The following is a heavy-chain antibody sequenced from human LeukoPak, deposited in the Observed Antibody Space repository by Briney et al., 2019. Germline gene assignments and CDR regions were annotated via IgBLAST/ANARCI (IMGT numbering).Heavy chain of an antibody. CDR3: ASQNPDYYDSRAFDY. V-gene: IGHV3-66*04. J-gene: IGHJ4*02. D-gene: IGHD3-22*01. CDR1: GFTVSSNY. CDR2: IYSGGST. Sequence: GGSLRLSCAASGFTVSSNYMSWVRQAPGKGLEWVSVIYSGGSTYYADSVKGRFTISRDNSKNTLYLQMNGLRAEDTAVYYCASQNPDYYDSRAFDYWGQGTLVTVSS.